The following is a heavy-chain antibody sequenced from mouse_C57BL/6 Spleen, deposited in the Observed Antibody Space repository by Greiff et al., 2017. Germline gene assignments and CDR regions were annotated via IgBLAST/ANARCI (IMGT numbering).Heavy chain of an antibody. Sequence: VQLKQSGPELVKPGDSVKISCKASGYSFTGYFMNWVMQSHGKSLEWIGRISPYNGDTFYNQKFKGKATLTVDKSSSTAHMELRSLTSEDSAVYYCANYYGSSPFDYWGQGTTLTVSS. CDR1: GYSFTGYF. V-gene: IGHV1-20*01. CDR2: ISPYNGDT. D-gene: IGHD1-1*01. J-gene: IGHJ2*01. CDR3: ANYYGSSPFDY.